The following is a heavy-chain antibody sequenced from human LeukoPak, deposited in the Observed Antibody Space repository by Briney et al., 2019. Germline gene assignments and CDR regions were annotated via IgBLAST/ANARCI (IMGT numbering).Heavy chain of an antibody. J-gene: IGHJ4*02. CDR3: ASRNGPWYFDY. CDR1: GGSISSGDYY. Sequence: SETLSLTCTVSGGSISSGDYYWSWIRQPPGKGLEWIGYIYYSGSTYYNPSLKSRVTISVDTSKNQFSLKLSSVTAADTAVYYCASRNGPWYFDYWGQGTLVTVSS. D-gene: IGHD5-24*01. CDR2: IYYSGST. V-gene: IGHV4-30-4*01.